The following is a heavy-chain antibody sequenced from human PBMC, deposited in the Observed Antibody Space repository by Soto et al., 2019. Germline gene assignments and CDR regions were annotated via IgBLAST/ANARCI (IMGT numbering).Heavy chain of an antibody. CDR3: ARSRYSGSYFFDY. CDR1: GCSISSGDYY. CDR2: IHYSGST. V-gene: IGHV4-30-4*01. Sequence: PSETLSLTCTVSGCSISSGDYYWSWIRQPPGKCLEWIAYIHYSGSTYYNPSLKSRVTISVDTSKNQFSLKLSSVTAADTAVYYCARSRYSGSYFFDYWGQGILVTVSS. D-gene: IGHD1-26*01. J-gene: IGHJ4*02.